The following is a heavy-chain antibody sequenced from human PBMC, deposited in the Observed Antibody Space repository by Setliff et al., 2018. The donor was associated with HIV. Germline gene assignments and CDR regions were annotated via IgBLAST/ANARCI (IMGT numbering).Heavy chain of an antibody. Sequence: PGGSLRLSCAASGFTFRSYGMHWVRQAPGKGLEWVAVIWFDGSNKFYADSVKGRFTTSRDNSKNTVYLQMNSLRAEDTAVYYCARRRDFWSGYSYYFDYWGQGTLVTVSS. CDR3: ARRRDFWSGYSYYFDY. CDR2: IWFDGSNK. V-gene: IGHV3-33*01. D-gene: IGHD3-3*01. J-gene: IGHJ4*02. CDR1: GFTFRSYG.